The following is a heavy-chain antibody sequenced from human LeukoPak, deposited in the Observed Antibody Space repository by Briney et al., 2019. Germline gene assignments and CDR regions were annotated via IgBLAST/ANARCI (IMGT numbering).Heavy chain of an antibody. J-gene: IGHJ4*02. Sequence: PGRSLRLSRAASGFTFSSYGMHWVRQAPGKGLEWVAIMWYDGSNKYYTDSVKGRFTISRDNSKNTLYLQMNSLRVEDTAVYYCAREDTALVIAYWGQGTLVTVSS. CDR1: GFTFSSYG. V-gene: IGHV3-33*01. CDR3: AREDTALVIAY. CDR2: MWYDGSNK. D-gene: IGHD5-18*01.